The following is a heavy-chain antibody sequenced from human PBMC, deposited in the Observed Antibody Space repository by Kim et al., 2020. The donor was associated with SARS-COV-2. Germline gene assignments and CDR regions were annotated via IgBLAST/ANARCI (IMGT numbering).Heavy chain of an antibody. Sequence: SETLSLTCTVPGGPVSSGRYYWSWIRQPPGKGLEWIGNIYYSGSTNYNPSLKSRVTISVDTSKNQFSLKLSSVTAADTAVYYCAIDLGFSSWLGYYYYGMDVWGQGTTVTVSS. CDR1: GGPVSSGRYY. D-gene: IGHD6-13*01. CDR3: AIDLGFSSWLGYYYYGMDV. J-gene: IGHJ6*02. CDR2: IYYSGST. V-gene: IGHV4-61*01.